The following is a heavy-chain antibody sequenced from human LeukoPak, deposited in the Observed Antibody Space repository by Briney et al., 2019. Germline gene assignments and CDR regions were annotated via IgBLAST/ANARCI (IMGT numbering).Heavy chain of an antibody. CDR2: INHSGST. J-gene: IGHJ4*02. V-gene: IGHV4-34*01. D-gene: IGHD3-10*01. Sequence: SETLSLTCAVYGGSFSGYYWSWIRQPPGKGLEWIGEINHSGSTNYNPSLKSRVTISVDTSKNQFSLKLSSVTAADTAVYYCARGLTMVRGEPAFDYWGQGTLVTVSS. CDR3: ARGLTMVRGEPAFDY. CDR1: GGSFSGYY.